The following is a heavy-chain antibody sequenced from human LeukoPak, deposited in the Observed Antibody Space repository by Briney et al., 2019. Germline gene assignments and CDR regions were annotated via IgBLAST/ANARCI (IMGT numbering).Heavy chain of an antibody. CDR2: INPNSGAT. CDR1: GYTFTDYY. J-gene: IGHJ5*02. V-gene: IGHV1-2*02. D-gene: IGHD2-2*02. CDR3: ARDRGCSAISCYTGGDWFDP. Sequence: ASVKVSCKGSGYTFTDYYIHWARQAPGQGLEWMGWINPNSGATNYAQKFQGRVTMTRDTSISTAYMELIRLRSDDTAVYFCARDRGCSAISCYTGGDWFDPWGQGTLVTVSS.